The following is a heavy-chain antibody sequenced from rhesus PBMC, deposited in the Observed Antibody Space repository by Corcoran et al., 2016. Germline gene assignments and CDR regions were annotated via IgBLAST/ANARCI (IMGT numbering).Heavy chain of an antibody. CDR3: ARDYSGSWNYYFDD. Sequence: QLQLQESGPGLVKPSETLSVTCAVSGGSISSSYWSWIRQAPGKGLEWIGHIYGRGSSTNYNTHLKSRVTLAVDTSKNQFSWKLSAVTAAYTVMYYCARDYSGSWNYYFDDWGQGVLVTVSS. CDR2: IYGRGSST. D-gene: IGHD6-25*01. CDR1: GGSISSSY. V-gene: IGHV4-169*02. J-gene: IGHJ4*01.